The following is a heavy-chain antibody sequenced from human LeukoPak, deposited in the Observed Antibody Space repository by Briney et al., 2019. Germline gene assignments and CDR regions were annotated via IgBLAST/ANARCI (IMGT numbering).Heavy chain of an antibody. CDR3: AREGIAAAGPLFDY. Sequence: SETLSLTCTVSGGSISTYYWTWIRQPPGKGLDWIGYLYSGASTIYNPSLKGRVSISVDTSKNQFSLRLTSVTAADTAVYYCAREGIAAAGPLFDYWGQGTLVTVSS. D-gene: IGHD6-13*01. J-gene: IGHJ4*02. CDR1: GGSISTYY. V-gene: IGHV4-59*01. CDR2: LYSGAST.